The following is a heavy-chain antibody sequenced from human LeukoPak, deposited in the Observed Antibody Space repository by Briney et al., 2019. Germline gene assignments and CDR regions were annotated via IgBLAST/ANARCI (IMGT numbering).Heavy chain of an antibody. D-gene: IGHD2-15*01. Sequence: SQTLSLTCTVSGGSISSGDYYWSWIRQPPGKGLEWIGYIYYSGSTYYNPSLKSRVTISVDTSKNQFSLKLSSVTAADTAVYYCARGLADCSGGSCPEDYWGQGTLVTVSS. CDR1: GGSISSGDYY. V-gene: IGHV4-30-4*01. CDR3: ARGLADCSGGSCPEDY. J-gene: IGHJ4*02. CDR2: IYYSGST.